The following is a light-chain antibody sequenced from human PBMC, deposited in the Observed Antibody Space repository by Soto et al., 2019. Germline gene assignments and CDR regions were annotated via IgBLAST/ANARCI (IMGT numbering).Light chain of an antibody. V-gene: IGKV3-20*01. CDR2: DTS. CDR1: QSLASIF. J-gene: IGKJ5*01. Sequence: EIVLTQSPGTLSLSPGERATLSCRASQSLASIFIAWYQQNPGHAPRLLIYDTSSRASGIPDRFSGSGSGTDFTLTISRLETEDFAVFYCQQYGTSEIIFGQGTRLEI. CDR3: QQYGTSEII.